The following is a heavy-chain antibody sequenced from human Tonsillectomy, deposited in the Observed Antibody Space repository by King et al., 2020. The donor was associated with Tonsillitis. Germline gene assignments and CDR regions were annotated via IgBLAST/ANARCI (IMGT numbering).Heavy chain of an antibody. CDR3: ARRQEEAAYDDYGLYY. D-gene: IGHD4-17*01. V-gene: IGHV5-51*01. CDR1: GYKFSTQW. CDR2: IYPADSDT. J-gene: IGHJ4*02. Sequence: VQLVQSGAEVKKPGESLKISCQGSGYKFSTQWIAWVRQMPGKGLEWMGFIYPADSDTIYSPSFQGQVTISADKSISTAYLQWNSLKASDTAMYYCARRQEEAAYDDYGLYYWGQGTLVTVSS.